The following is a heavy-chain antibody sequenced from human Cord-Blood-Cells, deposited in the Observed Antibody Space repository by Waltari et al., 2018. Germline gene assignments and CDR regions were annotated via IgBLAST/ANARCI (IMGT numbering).Heavy chain of an antibody. CDR1: GFTCRSYW. J-gene: IGHJ4*02. CDR3: AQYCSSTSCYFDY. CDR2: RKQYGSEK. V-gene: IGHV3-7*01. D-gene: IGHD2-2*01. Sequence: EVQLVESGGGLVQRGGSLRLSCAASGFTCRSYWMSWVRQAPGKGLEWVANRKQYGSEKYYVDSVKGRFTISRDNAKNSLYLQINSLRAEDTAVYYCAQYCSSTSCYFDYWGQGTLVTVSS.